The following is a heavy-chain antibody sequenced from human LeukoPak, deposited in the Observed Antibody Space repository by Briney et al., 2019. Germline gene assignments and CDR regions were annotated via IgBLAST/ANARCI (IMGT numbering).Heavy chain of an antibody. Sequence: PSETLSLTCTVSGGSISSYYWSWIRQPPGKGLEGIGYIYYSGSTNYNPSLKSRVTISVATSKNQFSLKLSSVTAADTAVYYCARENGGSYLDYWGQGTLVTVSS. V-gene: IGHV4-59*01. D-gene: IGHD1-26*01. J-gene: IGHJ4*02. CDR1: GGSISSYY. CDR2: IYYSGST. CDR3: ARENGGSYLDY.